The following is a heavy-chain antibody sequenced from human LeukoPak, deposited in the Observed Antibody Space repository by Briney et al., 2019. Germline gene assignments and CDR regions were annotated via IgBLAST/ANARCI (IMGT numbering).Heavy chain of an antibody. D-gene: IGHD3-22*01. CDR2: IWYDGSNK. CDR3: ARGVHDSSSHLLYYFDW. CDR1: GFTFSSYG. J-gene: IGHJ4*02. V-gene: IGHV3-33*01. Sequence: PGGSLRLSCVASGFTFSSYGMHWVRQAPGKGLEWVAVIWYDGSNKHYADSAKGRFTISRDNSKNTVYLQMNSLRAEDTAVYYCARGVHDSSSHLLYYFDWWGQGTLVTVSS.